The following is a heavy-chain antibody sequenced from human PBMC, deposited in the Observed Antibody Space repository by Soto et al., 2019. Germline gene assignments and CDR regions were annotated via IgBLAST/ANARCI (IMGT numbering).Heavy chain of an antibody. D-gene: IGHD6-13*01. J-gene: IGHJ6*02. CDR2: IVVGSGNT. V-gene: IGHV1-58*01. Sequence: PGASVKVSCXASGFTFTSSAVQWVRQARGQRLEWIGWIVVGSGNTNYAQKFQERVTITRDMSTSTAYMELSSLRSEDTAVYYCAAGGIPRIAAAGPPLYYYYGMDVWGQGTTVTVSS. CDR3: AAGGIPRIAAAGPPLYYYYGMDV. CDR1: GFTFTSSA.